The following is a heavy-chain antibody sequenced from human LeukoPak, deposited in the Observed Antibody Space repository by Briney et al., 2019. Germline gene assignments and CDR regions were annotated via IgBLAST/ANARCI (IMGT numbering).Heavy chain of an antibody. D-gene: IGHD2-8*01. CDR2: ISGSGGST. V-gene: IGHV3-23*01. CDR3: AKGANSHALLRNWFDP. CDR1: GFTFSSYA. J-gene: IGHJ5*02. Sequence: GGSLRLSCAASGFTFSSYAMSWVRQAPGKGLEWVSAISGSGGSTYYADSVKGRFTISRDNSKNTLYLQMNSLRAEDTAVYYCAKGANSHALLRNWFDPWGQGTLVTVSS.